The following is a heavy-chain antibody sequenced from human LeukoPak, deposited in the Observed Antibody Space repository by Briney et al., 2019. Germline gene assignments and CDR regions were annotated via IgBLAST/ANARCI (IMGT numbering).Heavy chain of an antibody. V-gene: IGHV3-13*01. CDR1: GVTFSDYD. Sequence: PGGPLSLSCAVSGVTFSDYDMHWIRQAIGKGLEWVWTISIRGDTHYSVSLKGRFTISREHAHSSSYLQISSLRAEDTAVYYCARGGIKVSSIDEFDYWRQGTLVSVSS. CDR3: ARGGIKVSSIDEFDY. D-gene: IGHD5/OR15-5a*01. J-gene: IGHJ4*02. CDR2: ISIRGDT.